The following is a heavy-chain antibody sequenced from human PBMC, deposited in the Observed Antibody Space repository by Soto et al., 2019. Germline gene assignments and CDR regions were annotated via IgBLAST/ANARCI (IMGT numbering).Heavy chain of an antibody. J-gene: IGHJ6*02. CDR2: ISYDGSNK. Sequence: GGSLRLSCGASGFTVSSYGMHWFRQAPGKGLEWVAVISYDGSNKYYADSVKGRFTISRDNSKNTLYLQMNSLRAEDTAVYYCAKDSGGIAARLIYYYYYGMDVWGQGTTVTVSS. CDR1: GFTVSSYG. D-gene: IGHD6-6*01. CDR3: AKDSGGIAARLIYYYYYGMDV. V-gene: IGHV3-30*18.